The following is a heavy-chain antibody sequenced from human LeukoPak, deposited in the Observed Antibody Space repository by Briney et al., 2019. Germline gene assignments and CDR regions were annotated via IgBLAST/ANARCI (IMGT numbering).Heavy chain of an antibody. D-gene: IGHD6-13*01. CDR2: INSDGSTT. CDR1: GFTFSSYW. V-gene: IGHV3-74*01. J-gene: IGHJ4*02. Sequence: GGSLRLSCAASGFTFSSYWMHWVRQAPGKGLVWVSNINSDGSTTTYADSVKGRFTISRDNAENTLYLQMNSLRAEDTAVCYCAKGHISSADPIDYWGQGTLVTVSS. CDR3: AKGHISSADPIDY.